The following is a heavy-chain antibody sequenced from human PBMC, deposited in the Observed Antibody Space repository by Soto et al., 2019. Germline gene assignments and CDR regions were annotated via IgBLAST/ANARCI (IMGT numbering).Heavy chain of an antibody. CDR1: CGSIGGTNYF. J-gene: IGHJ6*02. V-gene: IGHV4-39*07. Sequence: SETLSLTCTVSCGSIGGTNYFWGWIRHSPGTGLEWLGTIYSSGSTYYNPTLNSRATMSIDTSKNQFSLRLRSVTAADTAVYYCARADYEILTGSYAMDVWGQGTTVTVSS. CDR3: ARADYEILTGSYAMDV. D-gene: IGHD3-9*01. CDR2: IYSSGST.